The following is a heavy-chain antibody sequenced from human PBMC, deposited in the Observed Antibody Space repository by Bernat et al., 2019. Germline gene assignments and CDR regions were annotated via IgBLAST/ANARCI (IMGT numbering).Heavy chain of an antibody. V-gene: IGHV3-30*18. Sequence: QVQLVESGGGVVQPGRSLRLSCAASGFTFSSYGMHWVRQAPGKGLEWVAVISYDGSNKYYADSVKGRFTISRDNSKNTLYLQMNSLRAEDTAVYYCAEDQGGYGMDVWGQGTTVTVSS. D-gene: IGHD2-15*01. CDR3: AEDQGGYGMDV. CDR1: GFTFSSYG. J-gene: IGHJ6*02. CDR2: ISYDGSNK.